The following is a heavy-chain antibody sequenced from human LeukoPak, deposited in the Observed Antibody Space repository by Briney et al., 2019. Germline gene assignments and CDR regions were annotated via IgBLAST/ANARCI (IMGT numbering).Heavy chain of an antibody. J-gene: IGHJ3*02. CDR2: IYTSGST. CDR3: ARDRGGEAALGRYDAFDI. CDR1: GGSISSYY. D-gene: IGHD3-16*01. V-gene: IGHV4-4*07. Sequence: SETLSLTCTVSGGSISSYYWSWIRQPAGKGLEWIGRIYTSGSTNYNPSLKSRVTISVDTSKNQFSLKLSSVTAADTAVYYCARDRGGEAALGRYDAFDIWGQGTMVTVSS.